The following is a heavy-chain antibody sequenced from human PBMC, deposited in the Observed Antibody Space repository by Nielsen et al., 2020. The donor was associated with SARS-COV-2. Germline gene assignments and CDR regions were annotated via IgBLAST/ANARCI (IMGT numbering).Heavy chain of an antibody. J-gene: IGHJ5*02. CDR3: ATEAFGELLSWFDP. Sequence: ASVKVSCKVSGYTLTELSMHWVRQAPGKGLEWMGGFDPEDGETLYAQKFQGRVTMTEDTSTDTAYMALSSLRAEDTAVYYCATEAFGELLSWFDPWGQGTLVTVSS. CDR2: FDPEDGET. CDR1: GYTLTELS. V-gene: IGHV1-24*01. D-gene: IGHD3-10*01.